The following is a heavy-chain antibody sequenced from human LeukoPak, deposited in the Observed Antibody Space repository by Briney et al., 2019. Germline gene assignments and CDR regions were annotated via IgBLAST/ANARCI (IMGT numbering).Heavy chain of an antibody. V-gene: IGHV4-34*01. CDR3: ARRLYYDILTGSTPIDY. D-gene: IGHD3-9*01. J-gene: IGHJ4*02. CDR1: GGSFSGYY. CDR2: INHSGST. Sequence: PSETLSLTCAVYGGSFSGYYWSWIRQPPGKGLEWIGEINHSGSTNYNPSLKSRVTISVDTSKNQFSLKLSSVTAADTAVYYCARRLYYDILTGSTPIDYWSQGTLVTVSS.